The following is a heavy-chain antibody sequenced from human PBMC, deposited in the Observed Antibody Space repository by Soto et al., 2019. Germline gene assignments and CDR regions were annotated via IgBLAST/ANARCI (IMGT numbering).Heavy chain of an antibody. J-gene: IGHJ5*02. CDR2: IHHSGST. Sequence: SETLSLTCAVSGGSISSSNWWSWVRQPPGKGLEWIGQIHHSGSTNYNPSLKSRVTVSVDKSKNQFSLKLSSVTAADTAVYYCAETLKYDFWSGAKNWLAPWGQGPRVPVST. CDR1: GGSISSSNW. D-gene: IGHD3-3*01. V-gene: IGHV4-4*02. CDR3: AETLKYDFWSGAKNWLAP.